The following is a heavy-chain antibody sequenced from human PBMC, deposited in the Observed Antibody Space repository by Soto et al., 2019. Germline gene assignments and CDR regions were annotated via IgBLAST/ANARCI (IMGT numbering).Heavy chain of an antibody. CDR3: ARDTHCSGGSCYRLDYYYYYLDV. J-gene: IGHJ6*03. Sequence: QVQLVQSGAEVKKPGASVKVSCKASGYTFTSYYMHWVRQAPGQGLEWMGIINPSGGSTSYAQKFQGRVTMTRHTSTSTVFLELSSRRSEATAVYYCARDTHCSGGSCYRLDYYYYYLDVWGKGTTVTVSS. CDR1: GYTFTSYY. D-gene: IGHD2-15*01. CDR2: INPSGGST. V-gene: IGHV1-46*03.